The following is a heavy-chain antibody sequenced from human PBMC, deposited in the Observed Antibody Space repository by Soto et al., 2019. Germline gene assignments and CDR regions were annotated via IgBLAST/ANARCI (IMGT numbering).Heavy chain of an antibody. D-gene: IGHD6-13*01. V-gene: IGHV3-23*01. Sequence: GGSLRLSCAASGFTFSSFAMSWVRQAPGKGLEWVSTISGSGSSTYYADSVKGRFTISRDNSKNTLYLQMNSLRAEDTAVYYCAKDSCKADATYAEYFQHWGQGTLVTVSS. CDR2: ISGSGSST. CDR1: GFTFSSFA. CDR3: AKDSCKADATYAEYFQH. J-gene: IGHJ1*01.